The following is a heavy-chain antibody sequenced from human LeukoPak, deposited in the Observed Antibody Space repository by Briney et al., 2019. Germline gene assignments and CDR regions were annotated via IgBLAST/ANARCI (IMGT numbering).Heavy chain of an antibody. CDR1: GYTFTSYG. J-gene: IGHJ4*02. D-gene: IGHD3-22*01. CDR2: ISAYNGNT. Sequence: ASVKVSCKASGYTFTSYGISWVRQAPGQGLEWMGWISAYNGNTNYAQKLQGRVTMTTDTSTSTAYMELRSLRSDDTAVYYCAREPLPDADYYDSSGYYYIDYWGQGTLVTVSS. CDR3: AREPLPDADYYDSSGYYYIDY. V-gene: IGHV1-18*01.